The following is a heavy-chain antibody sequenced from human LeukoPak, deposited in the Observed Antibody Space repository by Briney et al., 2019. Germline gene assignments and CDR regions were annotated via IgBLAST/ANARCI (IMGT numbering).Heavy chain of an antibody. CDR1: GFTFSSYA. Sequence: GGSLRLSCAASGFTFSSYAMHWVRQAPGKGLEWVAVISCDGSNKYYADSVKGRFTVSRDNSKNTLYLQMNSLRAEDTAVYYCAKDGGLWVSAHWGDSWGRGTLVTVSS. D-gene: IGHD7-27*01. V-gene: IGHV3-30*04. CDR2: ISCDGSNK. CDR3: AKDGGLWVSAHWGDS. J-gene: IGHJ4*02.